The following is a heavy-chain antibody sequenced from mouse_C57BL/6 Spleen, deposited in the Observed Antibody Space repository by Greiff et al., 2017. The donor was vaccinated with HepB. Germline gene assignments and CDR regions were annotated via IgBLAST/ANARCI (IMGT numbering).Heavy chain of an antibody. V-gene: IGHV5-15*01. CDR3: AEGDYYGSSSWFAY. D-gene: IGHD1-1*01. CDR1: GFTFSDYG. CDR2: ISNLAYSI. Sequence: DVKLVESGGGLVQPGGSLKLSCAASGFTFSDYGMAWVRQAPRKGPEWVASISNLAYSIYYADTVTGRFTISRENAKNTLYLEMSSLRSEDTAMYYCAEGDYYGSSSWFAYWGQGTLVTVSA. J-gene: IGHJ3*01.